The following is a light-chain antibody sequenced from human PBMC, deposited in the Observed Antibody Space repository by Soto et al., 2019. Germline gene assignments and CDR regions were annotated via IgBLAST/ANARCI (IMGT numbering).Light chain of an antibody. J-gene: IGKJ5*01. Sequence: SPGTLSLSPGERATLSCRSSQSVSSSYLAWYQQKPGQAPRLLIYGASSRATGIPDRFSGSGSGTDFALTISRLEPEDFAVYYCQQHGSSPTITFGQGTRLEIK. CDR1: QSVSSSY. V-gene: IGKV3-20*01. CDR3: QQHGSSPTIT. CDR2: GAS.